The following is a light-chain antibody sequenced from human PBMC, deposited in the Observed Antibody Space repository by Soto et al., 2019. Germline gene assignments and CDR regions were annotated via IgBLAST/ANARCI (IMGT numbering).Light chain of an antibody. J-gene: IGLJ1*01. V-gene: IGLV2-8*01. CDR2: EVR. CDR1: SSDVGAYNF. CDR3: LSRHGDSKDV. Sequence: QSALTQPPSASGSAGQSVTISCTGTSSDVGAYNFVSWYQQHPYKAPKLIIYEVRKRPSGVPDRFSGSKAGNTASLTVSGLQGEDECEYYCLSRHGDSKDVFGTGTKLTVL.